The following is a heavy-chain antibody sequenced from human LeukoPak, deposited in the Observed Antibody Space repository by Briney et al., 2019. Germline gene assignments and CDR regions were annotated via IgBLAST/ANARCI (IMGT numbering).Heavy chain of an antibody. D-gene: IGHD3-10*01. V-gene: IGHV3-23*01. CDR2: ISDSGGGT. J-gene: IGHJ4*02. CDR1: GFTFSTYA. CDR3: AKHDPGGYFDY. Sequence: GGPLRLSCAASGFTFSTYAMTWVRQAPGKGLEWVSTISDSGGGTYYADSVKGRFTISRDNTKNTLYVQMNSLRAEDTAVYYCAKHDPGGYFDYWGQGTLVTVSS.